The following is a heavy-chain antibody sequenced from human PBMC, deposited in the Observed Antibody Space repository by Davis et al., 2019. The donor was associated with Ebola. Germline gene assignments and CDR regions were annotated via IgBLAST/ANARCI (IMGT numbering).Heavy chain of an antibody. J-gene: IGHJ4*02. CDR1: GFTFSSYS. Sequence: GGSLRLSCAASGFTFSSYSMNWVRQAPGQGLEWVSSISSGSSYIYYADSVKGRFTISRDNAKNSLYLQMNSLRAEDTAVYYCARVGMTTVTTFDYWGQGTLVTVSS. CDR3: ARVGMTTVTTFDY. CDR2: ISSGSSYI. D-gene: IGHD4-11*01. V-gene: IGHV3-21*01.